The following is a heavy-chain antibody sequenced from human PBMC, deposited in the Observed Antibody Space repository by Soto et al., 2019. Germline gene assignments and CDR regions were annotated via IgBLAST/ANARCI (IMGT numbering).Heavy chain of an antibody. Sequence: ASVKVSCKASGYTFTGYYMHWVRQAPGQGLEWMGWINPNSGGTNYAQKFQGRVTMTKDTSTSTAYMELSSLRSEDTAVYYCATTYSSSWYTSFDYWGQGTLVTVSS. D-gene: IGHD6-13*01. CDR3: ATTYSSSWYTSFDY. CDR2: INPNSGGT. J-gene: IGHJ4*02. V-gene: IGHV1-2*02. CDR1: GYTFTGYY.